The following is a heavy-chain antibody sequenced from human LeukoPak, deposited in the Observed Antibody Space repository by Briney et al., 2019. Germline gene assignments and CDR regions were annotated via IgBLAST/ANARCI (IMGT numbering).Heavy chain of an antibody. J-gene: IGHJ4*02. CDR2: ISGSGGST. D-gene: IGHD3-10*01. Sequence: GGSLRLSCAASGFTFRSYGMRWVRQAPGKGLEWVSTISGSGGSTYYADSVKGRFTISRDNSKNTLYLQMSSLRAEDTAVYYCVKDGSGSYYTYYFDYWGQGTLVTVSS. V-gene: IGHV3-23*01. CDR1: GFTFRSYG. CDR3: VKDGSGSYYTYYFDY.